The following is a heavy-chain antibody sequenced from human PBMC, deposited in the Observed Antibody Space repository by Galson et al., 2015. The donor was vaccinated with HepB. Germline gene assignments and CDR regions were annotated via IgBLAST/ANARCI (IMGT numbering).Heavy chain of an antibody. J-gene: IGHJ4*02. Sequence: SVKVSCKASGYTFTSYGISWVRQAPGQGLEWMGWISAYNGNTNYAQKLQGRVTVTRDTSTSTVYMELSSLRSEDTAVYYCAREGPNAAKVFDYWGQGTLVTVSS. CDR2: ISAYNGNT. CDR1: GYTFTSYG. CDR3: AREGPNAAKVFDY. V-gene: IGHV1-18*01. D-gene: IGHD2-15*01.